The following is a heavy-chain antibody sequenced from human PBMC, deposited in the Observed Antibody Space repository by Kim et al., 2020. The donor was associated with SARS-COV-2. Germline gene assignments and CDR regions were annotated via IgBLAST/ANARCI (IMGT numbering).Heavy chain of an antibody. Sequence: GGSLRLSCTASGFTFSNFAMSWVRQLPGKGLEWVSGIFGSGSGTYYADSVKGRFTISRDNFGNTLYLQMDNMRAEDTAVYFCARHLHITSVNFYWYFDLWGRGTLVTVSS. D-gene: IGHD2-2*01. V-gene: IGHV3-23*01. CDR1: GFTFSNFA. J-gene: IGHJ2*01. CDR2: IFGSGSGT. CDR3: ARHLHITSVNFYWYFDL.